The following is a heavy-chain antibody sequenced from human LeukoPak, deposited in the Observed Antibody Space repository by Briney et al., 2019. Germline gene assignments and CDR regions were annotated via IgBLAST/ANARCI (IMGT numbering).Heavy chain of an antibody. D-gene: IGHD2-15*01. CDR3: ASRYCSGGSCYSDWFDP. CDR1: GFTFSSYG. V-gene: IGHV3-23*01. J-gene: IGHJ5*02. CDR2: ISAGGGST. Sequence: GGSLRLSCAASGFTFSSYGMTWVRQAPGKGLEWVSAISAGGGSTYYADSVKGRFSISRDNSKNTLYLQMNSLRAEDTAVYYCASRYCSGGSCYSDWFDPWGQGTLVTVSS.